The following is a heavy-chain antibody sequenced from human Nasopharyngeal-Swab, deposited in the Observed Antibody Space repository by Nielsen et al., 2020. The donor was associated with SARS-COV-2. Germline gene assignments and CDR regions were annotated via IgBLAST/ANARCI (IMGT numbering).Heavy chain of an antibody. V-gene: IGHV3-49*04. CDR3: TSQTYYYDSSETLYYYYMDV. Sequence: GGSLRLSCTVSGFTFGNYSMNWVRQAPGKGLEWVGFIRSKTYGETTDYAASVKGRFTISRDDSKSIAYLQMNSLRTEDTAVYYCTSQTYYYDSSETLYYYYMDVWGKGTTVTVSS. D-gene: IGHD3-22*01. CDR1: GFTFGNYS. J-gene: IGHJ6*03. CDR2: IRSKTYGETT.